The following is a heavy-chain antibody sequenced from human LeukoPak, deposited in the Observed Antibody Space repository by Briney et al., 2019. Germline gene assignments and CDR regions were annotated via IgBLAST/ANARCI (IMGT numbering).Heavy chain of an antibody. CDR2: ITSSSSDI. CDR1: GFTFSGYT. CDR3: VSGYYYFDY. Sequence: GGSLRLSCAASGFTFSGYTMNWVRQAPGKGLEWVSSITSSSSDISYADSLKGRFTISRDNANNSLYLHMNSLRADDTAVHYCVSGYYYFDYWGQGTLVTVSS. D-gene: IGHD3-22*01. V-gene: IGHV3-21*01. J-gene: IGHJ4*02.